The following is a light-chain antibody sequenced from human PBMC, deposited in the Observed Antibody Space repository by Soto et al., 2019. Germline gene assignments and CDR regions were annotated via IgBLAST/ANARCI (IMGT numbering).Light chain of an antibody. CDR3: QQTYMVPYT. Sequence: DIQMTQSPSSLSASVGDRVTITCRASQSVSTYLNWYFQKSGGAPKLLIHGVSKLENGTPSRFSGSGLATDFTLNINTLQPEDFAVYFCQQTYMVPYTFGQGTKVDIK. J-gene: IGKJ2*01. CDR2: GVS. CDR1: QSVSTY. V-gene: IGKV1-39*01.